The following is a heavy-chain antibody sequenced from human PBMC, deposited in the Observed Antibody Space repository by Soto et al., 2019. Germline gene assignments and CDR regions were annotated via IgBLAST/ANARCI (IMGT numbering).Heavy chain of an antibody. Sequence: GGSLRLSCAASGFTFSSYSMNWVRQAPGKGLEWVSYISSSSTIYYADSVKGRFTISRDNAKNSLYLQMNSLRDEDTAVYYCARLTYYGSGSIGYWGQGTLVTVSS. J-gene: IGHJ4*02. V-gene: IGHV3-48*02. D-gene: IGHD3-10*01. CDR3: ARLTYYGSGSIGY. CDR2: ISSSSTI. CDR1: GFTFSSYS.